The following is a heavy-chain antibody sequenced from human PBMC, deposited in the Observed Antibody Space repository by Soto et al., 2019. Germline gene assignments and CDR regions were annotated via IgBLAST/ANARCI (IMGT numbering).Heavy chain of an antibody. CDR1: GFTFSSYA. D-gene: IGHD3-3*01. Sequence: GGSLRLSCAASGFTFSSYAMSWVRQAPGKGLEWVSATSGSGGSTYYADSVKGRFTISRDNSKNTLYLQMNSLRAEDTAVYYCAKSGLRFLEWSHSGRYYGMDVWGQGTTVTVSS. CDR2: TSGSGGST. V-gene: IGHV3-23*01. J-gene: IGHJ6*01. CDR3: AKSGLRFLEWSHSGRYYGMDV.